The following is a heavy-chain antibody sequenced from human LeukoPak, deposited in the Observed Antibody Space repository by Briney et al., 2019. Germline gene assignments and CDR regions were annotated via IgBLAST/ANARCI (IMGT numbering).Heavy chain of an antibody. CDR2: IYLGDSRT. V-gene: IGHV5-51*01. CDR1: GYSFIDYW. Sequence: GESLKISCQGSGYSFIDYWIGWVRQMPGKGLEWMAVIYLGDSRTRYNPSFQGQVTISADKSINTAYLEWNSLKASDTALYYCACRMFASNWFQPWGQGTLVTVSS. J-gene: IGHJ5*02. CDR3: ACRMFASNWFQP. D-gene: IGHD3-10*02.